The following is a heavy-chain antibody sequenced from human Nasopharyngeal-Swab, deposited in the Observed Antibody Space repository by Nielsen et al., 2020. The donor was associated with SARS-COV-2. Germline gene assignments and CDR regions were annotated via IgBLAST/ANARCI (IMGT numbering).Heavy chain of an antibody. Sequence: GESLKISCIASGFTFNIYAMAWVRRTPGRGLQWVSGISASGGSTYYTDSVKGRFAVSRDNSRNTLYLQMHSLRVEDTALYYCAKDDVVRGDAFDIWGQGTMAPVSS. V-gene: IGHV3-23*01. J-gene: IGHJ3*02. D-gene: IGHD3-10*01. CDR2: ISASGGST. CDR1: GFTFNIYA. CDR3: AKDDVVRGDAFDI.